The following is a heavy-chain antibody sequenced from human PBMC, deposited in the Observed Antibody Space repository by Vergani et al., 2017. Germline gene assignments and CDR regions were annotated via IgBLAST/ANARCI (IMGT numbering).Heavy chain of an antibody. CDR3: ARDQDWGRYWYFDL. D-gene: IGHD3-16*01. CDR2: IYHSGST. Sequence: QVQLQESGPGLVKPSETLSLTCAVSGYSISSGYYWGWIRQPPGKGLEWIGSIYHSGSTDYNPSLKSRVTISVDTSKNQFSLKLSSVTAADTAVYYCARDQDWGRYWYFDLWGRGTLVTVSS. CDR1: GYSISSGYY. V-gene: IGHV4-38-2*02. J-gene: IGHJ2*01.